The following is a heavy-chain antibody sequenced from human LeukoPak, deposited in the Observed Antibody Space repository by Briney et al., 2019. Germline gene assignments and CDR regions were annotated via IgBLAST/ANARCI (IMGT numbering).Heavy chain of an antibody. CDR1: GGSISSSSYY. Sequence: SETLSLTCTVSGGSISSSSYYWGWIRQPPGKGLEWIGSIYYSGSTYYNPSLKSRVTISVDTSKNQFSLKLSSVTAADTAVYYCVRGGGSYFIWGQGATVTVSS. CDR2: IYYSGST. J-gene: IGHJ3*02. D-gene: IGHD1-26*01. V-gene: IGHV4-39*07. CDR3: VRGGGSYFI.